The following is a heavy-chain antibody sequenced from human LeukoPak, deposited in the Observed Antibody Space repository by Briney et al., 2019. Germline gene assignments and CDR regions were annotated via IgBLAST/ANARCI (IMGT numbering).Heavy chain of an antibody. V-gene: IGHV4-34*01. CDR2: INHSGST. J-gene: IGHJ4*02. D-gene: IGHD4-17*01. CDR1: GGSFSGYY. Sequence: SETLSLTCAVYGGSFSGYYWSWIRQPPGKGLEWIGEINHSGSTNYNPSLKSRVTISVDTSKNQFSLKLSSVTAADTAVYYCARGLQDHDYGDYAPGSDWGQGTLVTVSS. CDR3: ARGLQDHDYGDYAPGSD.